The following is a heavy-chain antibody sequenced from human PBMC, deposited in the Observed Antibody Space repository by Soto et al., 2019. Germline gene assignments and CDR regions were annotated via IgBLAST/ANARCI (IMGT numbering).Heavy chain of an antibody. J-gene: IGHJ5*02. D-gene: IGHD6-6*01. CDR2: INPNSGGT. Sequence: ASVKVSCKASGYTFTGYYMHWVRQAPGQGLEWMGWINPNSGGTNYAQRLQGRVTMTTDTSTSTVYMELKSLKSDDTAVYYCARDQEYSTSGLYWFDLWGQGTLVTV. CDR3: ARDQEYSTSGLYWFDL. CDR1: GYTFTGYY. V-gene: IGHV1-2*02.